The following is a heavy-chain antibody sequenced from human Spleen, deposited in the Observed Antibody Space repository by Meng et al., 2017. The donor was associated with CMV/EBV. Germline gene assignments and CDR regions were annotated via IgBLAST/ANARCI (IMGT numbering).Heavy chain of an antibody. Sequence: GESLKISCAASGFTFSNYAMNWVRQAPGKGLEWISFISSSGVTIFYANSMRGRFTISRDNSKNTLYLQMNSLRAEDTAFYYCARDGCSSTSCYDYWGQGTLVTVSS. V-gene: IGHV3-48*03. J-gene: IGHJ4*02. CDR1: GFTFSNYA. D-gene: IGHD2-2*01. CDR2: ISSSGVTI. CDR3: ARDGCSSTSCYDY.